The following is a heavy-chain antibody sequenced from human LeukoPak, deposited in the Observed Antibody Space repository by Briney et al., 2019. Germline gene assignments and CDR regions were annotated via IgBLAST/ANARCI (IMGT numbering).Heavy chain of an antibody. D-gene: IGHD6-13*01. CDR1: GYTFTDYY. CDR3: ARGIGSSKLAAAGDDY. Sequence: ASVKVSCKASGYTFTDYYMHWVRQAPGQGLEWMGIINPSGGSTSYAQKFQGRVTMTRDTSTSTVYMELSSLRSEDTAVYYCARGIGSSKLAAAGDDYWGQGTLVTVSS. J-gene: IGHJ4*02. CDR2: INPSGGST. V-gene: IGHV1-46*01.